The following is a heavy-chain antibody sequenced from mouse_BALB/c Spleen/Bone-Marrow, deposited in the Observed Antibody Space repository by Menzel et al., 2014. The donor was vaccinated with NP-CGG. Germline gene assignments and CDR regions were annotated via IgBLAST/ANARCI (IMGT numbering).Heavy chain of an antibody. CDR3: ARLNYYGNLFV. CDR2: INPESSTI. D-gene: IGHD1-1*01. CDR1: GFDFSRYW. V-gene: IGHV4-1*02. J-gene: IGHJ1*01. Sequence: EVKLQESGGGLVQPGGSLKLSCAASGFDFSRYWMSWVRQAPGKGLEWIGEINPESSTINYTPSLKDKFIISRDNAKNTLYLQMSKVGSEDTALYYCARLNYYGNLFVWGAGTTVTVSS.